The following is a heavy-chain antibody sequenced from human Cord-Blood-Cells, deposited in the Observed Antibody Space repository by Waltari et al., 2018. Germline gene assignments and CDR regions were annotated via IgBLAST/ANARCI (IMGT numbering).Heavy chain of an antibody. V-gene: IGHV4-38-2*02. Sequence: QVQLQESGPGLVKPSETLSLTCTVSGYSISSGYYWGWIRQPPGKGLEWIGCIYNRGSTYCNPAIKRRFTISVDTAKNPFSLKLSSVTAADTAVYYCAREAGSSPKMGWFDPWGQGTLVTVSS. CDR1: GYSISSGYY. J-gene: IGHJ5*02. CDR3: AREAGSSPKMGWFDP. CDR2: IYNRGST. D-gene: IGHD2-2*01.